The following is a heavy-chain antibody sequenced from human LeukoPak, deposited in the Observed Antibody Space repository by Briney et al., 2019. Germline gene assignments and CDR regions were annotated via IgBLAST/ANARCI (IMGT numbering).Heavy chain of an antibody. CDR1: GFTFSSYA. V-gene: IGHV3-30-3*01. CDR3: ARDGPYFDSMHVD. Sequence: GGSLRLSCAASGFTFSSYAMHWVRQAPGKGLEWVAVISYDGSNKYYADSVKGRFTISRDNSKNTLYLQMNSLRAEDTAVYYCARDGPYFDSMHVDWGQGTLVTVSS. D-gene: IGHD3-9*01. J-gene: IGHJ4*02. CDR2: ISYDGSNK.